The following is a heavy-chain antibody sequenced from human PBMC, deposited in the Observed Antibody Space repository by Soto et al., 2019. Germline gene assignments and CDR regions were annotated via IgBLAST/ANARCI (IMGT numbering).Heavy chain of an antibody. Sequence: ASVKVSCKASGYTFTSYGISGVRQAPGRGLEWMGWISAYNGNTNYAQKLQGRVTMTTDTSTSTAYMELRSLRSDDTAVYYCARDFVRLRVGDLSLPDYWGQGTLVTVSS. V-gene: IGHV1-18*01. J-gene: IGHJ4*02. D-gene: IGHD3-16*02. CDR1: GYTFTSYG. CDR2: ISAYNGNT. CDR3: ARDFVRLRVGDLSLPDY.